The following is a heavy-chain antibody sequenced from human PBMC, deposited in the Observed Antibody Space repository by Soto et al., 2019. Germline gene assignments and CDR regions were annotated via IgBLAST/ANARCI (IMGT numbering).Heavy chain of an antibody. CDR2: ISSSSSTI. V-gene: IGHV3-48*01. Sequence: EVQLVESGGGLVQPGGSLRLSCAASGFTFSSYSMNWVRQAPGKGLEWVSYISSSSSTIYYADSVKGRFNISRDKAKNSMYLQMNSLRACYTAVYYCASSRDGGDYADDACDIWGQGIMVTVSS. CDR1: GFTFSSYS. D-gene: IGHD4-17*01. CDR3: ASSRDGGDYADDACDI. J-gene: IGHJ3*02.